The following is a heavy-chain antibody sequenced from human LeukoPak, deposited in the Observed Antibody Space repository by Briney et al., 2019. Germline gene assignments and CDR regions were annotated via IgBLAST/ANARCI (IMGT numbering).Heavy chain of an antibody. CDR3: ASVVPAAIPGDYYYGMDV. CDR2: MNPNSGNT. D-gene: IGHD2-2*02. Sequence: ASVKVSCKASGYTFTGYYMHWVRQAPGQGLEWMGWMNPNSGNTGYAQKFQGRVTMTRSTSISTAYMELSSLRSEDTAVYYCASVVPAAIPGDYYYGMDVWGQGTTVTVSS. CDR1: GYTFTGYY. J-gene: IGHJ6*02. V-gene: IGHV1-8*02.